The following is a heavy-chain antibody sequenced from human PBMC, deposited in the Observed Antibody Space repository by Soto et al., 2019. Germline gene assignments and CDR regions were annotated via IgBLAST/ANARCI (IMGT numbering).Heavy chain of an antibody. D-gene: IGHD2-15*01. J-gene: IGHJ3*02. CDR3: AKDLLNGGVAATAQLDPLAI. V-gene: IGHV3-23*01. CDR2: ISGSGGST. CDR1: GFTFSSYA. Sequence: PGGSLRLSCAASGFTFSSYAMSWVRQAPGKGLEWVSAISGSGGSTYYADSVKGRFTISRDNSKNTLYLQMNSLRAEDTAVYYCAKDLLNGGVAATAQLDPLAIWGQGTMVTVSS.